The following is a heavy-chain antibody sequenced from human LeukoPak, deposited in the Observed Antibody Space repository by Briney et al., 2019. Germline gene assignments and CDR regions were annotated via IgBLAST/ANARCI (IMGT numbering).Heavy chain of an antibody. D-gene: IGHD3-10*01. Sequence: PGRSLRLPCAASGFTFDDYAMHWVRQAPGKGLEWVSGISWNSGSIGYADSVKGRFTISRDNAKNSLYLQMNSLRAEDTALYYCAKAPGAYYYGSGSYYNPSYFDFWGQGTLVTVSS. CDR2: ISWNSGSI. CDR3: AKAPGAYYYGSGSYYNPSYFDF. J-gene: IGHJ4*02. V-gene: IGHV3-9*01. CDR1: GFTFDDYA.